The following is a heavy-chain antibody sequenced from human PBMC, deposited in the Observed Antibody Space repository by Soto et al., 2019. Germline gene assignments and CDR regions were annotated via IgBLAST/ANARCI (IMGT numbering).Heavy chain of an antibody. CDR2: INHSGST. CDR3: ARTSIDTHYYYYYMDV. D-gene: IGHD2-2*02. V-gene: IGHV4-34*01. CDR1: GGSFSGYY. Sequence: SETLSLTCAVYGGSFSGYYWSWIRQPPGKGLEWIGEINHSGSTNYNPSLKSRVTISVDTSKNQFSLKLSSVTVADTAVYYCARTSIDTHYYYYYMDVWGKGTTVTVSS. J-gene: IGHJ6*03.